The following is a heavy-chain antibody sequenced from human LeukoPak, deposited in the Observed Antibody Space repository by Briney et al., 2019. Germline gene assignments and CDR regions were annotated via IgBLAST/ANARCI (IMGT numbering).Heavy chain of an antibody. V-gene: IGHV4-61*02. CDR2: VYTSGST. D-gene: IGHD3-10*01. CDR3: ARDAKYYYGSRTYFFFEY. CDR1: GGSISSGSYY. J-gene: IGHJ4*02. Sequence: SETLSLTCTVSGGSISSGSYYWSWIRQPAGKGLGWIGRVYTSGSTNYNPSLKSRVTMSIDTSKNQFSLKLSSVTAADTAIYYCARDAKYYYGSRTYFFFEYWGQGTLLSVSS.